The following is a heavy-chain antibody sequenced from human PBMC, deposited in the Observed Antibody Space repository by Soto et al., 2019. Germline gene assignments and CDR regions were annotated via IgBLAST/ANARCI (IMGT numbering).Heavy chain of an antibody. CDR2: IKQDGSEK. Sequence: EVQLVESGGGLVQPGGSLRLSCAASGFTFSSYWMSWVRQAPGKGLEWVANIKQDGSEKYYVDSVKGRFTISRDNAKNSLYLTMNRLRAEDTAVYFYARDDCSSTSRYDYYYYGMDVWGQGTTVTVSS. D-gene: IGHD2-2*01. J-gene: IGHJ6*02. CDR3: ARDDCSSTSRYDYYYYGMDV. CDR1: GFTFSSYW. V-gene: IGHV3-7*01.